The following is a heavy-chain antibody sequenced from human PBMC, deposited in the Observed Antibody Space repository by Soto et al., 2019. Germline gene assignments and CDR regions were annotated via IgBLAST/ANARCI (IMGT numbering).Heavy chain of an antibody. CDR3: PRPYGSCFDY. Sequence: PSETLSLTCTVSGGSISSSIYYGGWIRQPPGKGLEWIGSIFYSGSTYYNPSLRSRVTISVDTSKNQFSLKLYSVTAADTAVSYFPRPYGSCFDYSGQGTLLTVSS. CDR2: IFYSGST. CDR1: GGSISSSIYY. V-gene: IGHV4-39*01. J-gene: IGHJ4*01. D-gene: IGHD3-10*01.